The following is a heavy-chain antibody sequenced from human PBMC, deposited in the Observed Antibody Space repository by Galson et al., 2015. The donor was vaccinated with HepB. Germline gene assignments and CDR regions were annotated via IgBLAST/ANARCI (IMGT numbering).Heavy chain of an antibody. CDR1: GGTFSSYA. D-gene: IGHD2-2*01. CDR2: IIPIFGTA. CDR3: ARVVVPPYYYYYMDV. Sequence: SVKVSCKASGGTFSSYAISWVRQAPGQGLEWMGGIIPIFGTANYAQKFQGRVTITADESTSTAYMELSSLRSEDTAVYYCARVVVPPYYYYYMDVWGKGTTVTVSS. J-gene: IGHJ6*03. V-gene: IGHV1-69*13.